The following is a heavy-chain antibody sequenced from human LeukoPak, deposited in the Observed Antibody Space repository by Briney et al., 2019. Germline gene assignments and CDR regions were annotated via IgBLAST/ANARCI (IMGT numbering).Heavy chain of an antibody. CDR2: ISGSNDNP. CDR1: GYTFSNFG. J-gene: IGHJ4*02. CDR3: ARDGTSTDDY. Sequence: VSVKVSCKASGYTFSNFGISWVRQAPGQGLEWMGWISGSNDNPNYGQKFQGRLTVTTDSSTSTAYMELRNLRSDDTAVYYCARDGTSTDDYWGQGTLVTVSS. D-gene: IGHD2-2*01. V-gene: IGHV1-18*01.